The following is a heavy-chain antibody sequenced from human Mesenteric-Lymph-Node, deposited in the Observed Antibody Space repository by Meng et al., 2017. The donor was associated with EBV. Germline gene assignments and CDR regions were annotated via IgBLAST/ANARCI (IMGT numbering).Heavy chain of an antibody. V-gene: IGHV4-34*01. D-gene: IGHD3-16*01. J-gene: IGHJ4*02. CDR2: INHSGST. CDR1: GGSFSGYY. Sequence: QVQLQQGGAGLLKPSGTLSLTCAVYGGSFSGYYWSWIRQPPGKGLEWIGEINHSGSTNYNPSLKSRVTISVDTSKNQFSLKLSSVTAADTAVYYCARVSLIWGGATLWGQGTLVTVSS. CDR3: ARVSLIWGGATL.